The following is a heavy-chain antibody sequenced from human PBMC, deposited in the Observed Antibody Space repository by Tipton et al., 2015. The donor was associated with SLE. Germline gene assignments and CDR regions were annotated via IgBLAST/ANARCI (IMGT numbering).Heavy chain of an antibody. CDR2: IGNDGNRK. D-gene: IGHD6-13*01. V-gene: IGHV3-33*08. CDR3: ASQREERGNSFDFGY. Sequence: RSLRLSCAASGFSFSTYGVHWVRQAPGKGLEWVAVIGNDGNRKYYADSVKGRFTISRDNSKNTLYLQMNSLRAEDSAVYYCASQREERGNSFDFGYWGQGTLVTVSS. CDR1: GFSFSTYG. J-gene: IGHJ4*02.